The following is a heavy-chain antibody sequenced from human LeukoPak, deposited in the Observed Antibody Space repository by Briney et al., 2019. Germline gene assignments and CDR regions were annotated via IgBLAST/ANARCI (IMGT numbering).Heavy chain of an antibody. Sequence: GGSLRLSCAGSGIILSNYGMSWVRQATGKGLEWVAGISGSGGRTTYAVSVKGRFTISRDNPKNTLYLQMSSLRAEDTAVYFCAKRGVVIRVILVGFHKEAYYFDSWGQGALVTVSS. J-gene: IGHJ4*02. CDR2: ISGSGGRT. V-gene: IGHV3-23*01. CDR1: GIILSNYG. D-gene: IGHD3-22*01. CDR3: AKRGVVIRVILVGFHKEAYYFDS.